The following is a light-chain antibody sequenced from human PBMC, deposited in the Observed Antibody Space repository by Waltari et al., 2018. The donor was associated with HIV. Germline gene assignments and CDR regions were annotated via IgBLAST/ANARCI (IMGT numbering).Light chain of an antibody. CDR2: RSN. V-gene: IGLV1-47*01. CDR3: AAWDDSLSGPV. J-gene: IGLJ3*02. CDR1: SSNIGNNY. Sequence: QSVLTQPASASGTPGQRVTFSCSGSSSNIGNNYVYWDQQLPGTAPKVLIYRSNQRPSGVPDRFSGSKSGTSASLAISGLRSEDEADYYCAAWDDSLSGPVFGGGTKVTVL.